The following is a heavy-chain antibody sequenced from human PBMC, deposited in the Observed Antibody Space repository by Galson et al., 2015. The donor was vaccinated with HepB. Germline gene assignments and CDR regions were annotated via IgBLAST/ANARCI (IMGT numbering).Heavy chain of an antibody. Sequence: LSLTCTVSGGSISSGGYYWSWIRQHPGKGLEWIGYIYYSGSTYYNPSLKSRVTISVDTSKNQFSLKLSSVTAADTAVYYCARERNYYGSGSYHYYYYYMDVWGKGTTVTVSS. V-gene: IGHV4-31*03. CDR3: ARERNYYGSGSYHYYYYYMDV. CDR2: IYYSGST. CDR1: GGSISSGGYY. D-gene: IGHD3-10*01. J-gene: IGHJ6*03.